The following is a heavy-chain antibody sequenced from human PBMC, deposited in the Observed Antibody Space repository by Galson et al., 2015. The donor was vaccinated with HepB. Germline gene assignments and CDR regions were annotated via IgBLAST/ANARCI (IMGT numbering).Heavy chain of an antibody. Sequence: SLRLSCAVSGFSGSSNYMTWVRQAPGKGLECVAHIYSGGNTYYADSVKGRFTVSRDNSKNTLYLQTNSLRAEDAAVYYCARGLVSSGYYGDYWGQGTLVTVSS. D-gene: IGHD3-22*01. CDR1: GFSGSSNY. CDR3: ARGLVSSGYYGDY. CDR2: IYSGGNT. V-gene: IGHV3-53*01. J-gene: IGHJ4*02.